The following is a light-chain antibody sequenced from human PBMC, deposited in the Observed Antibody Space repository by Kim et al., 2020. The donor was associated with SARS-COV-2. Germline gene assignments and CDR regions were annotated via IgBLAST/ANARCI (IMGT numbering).Light chain of an antibody. Sequence: VGDNVAIACQASQNINSFLNWYQQKPSEGPKLLIYAASTLQSGVPSRFSGSGSGTDFTLTISSLQPEDFAMYYCQQSHTAPLLTFGGGTKVDIK. J-gene: IGKJ4*01. CDR3: QQSHTAPLLT. V-gene: IGKV1-39*01. CDR2: AAS. CDR1: QNINSF.